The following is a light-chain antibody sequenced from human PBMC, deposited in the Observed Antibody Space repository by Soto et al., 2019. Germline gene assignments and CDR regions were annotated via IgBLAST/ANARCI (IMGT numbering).Light chain of an antibody. CDR1: QSISDR. J-gene: IGKJ2*01. CDR3: QQYKSAT. V-gene: IGKV1-5*01. Sequence: DIQMTQSPSTLSASVGDRVTITCRASQSISDRLAWYQQIPAKAPKLLIYDASTLQSGVPSRFSGSGSGTEFTLTISSLQPDDFATYYCQQYKSATFGQGTKLEIK. CDR2: DAS.